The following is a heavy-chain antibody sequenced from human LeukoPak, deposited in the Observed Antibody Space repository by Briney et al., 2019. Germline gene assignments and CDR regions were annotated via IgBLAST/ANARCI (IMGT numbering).Heavy chain of an antibody. CDR1: GFTFNNYW. Sequence: GGSLRLSCAASGFTFNNYWMHWVRQAPGKGLVWVSRINSDGSSTTYADSVKGRFTISRDNAKNTLYLQMNSLRAEDTAMYFCVRDVGAVRGEVYFDYWGQGTLVTVSS. CDR2: INSDGSST. J-gene: IGHJ4*02. D-gene: IGHD3-10*01. V-gene: IGHV3-74*01. CDR3: VRDVGAVRGEVYFDY.